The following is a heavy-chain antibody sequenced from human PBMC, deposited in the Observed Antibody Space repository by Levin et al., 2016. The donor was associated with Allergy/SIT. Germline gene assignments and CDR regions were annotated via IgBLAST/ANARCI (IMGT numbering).Heavy chain of an antibody. CDR1: GGSISSGGYY. V-gene: IGHV4-31*03. CDR3: ARKGSSWYTAENENPFDY. D-gene: IGHD6-13*01. CDR2: IYYSGST. J-gene: IGHJ4*02. Sequence: SETLSLTCTVSGGSISSGGYYWSWIRQHPGKGLEWIGYIYYSGSTYYNPSLKSRVTISVDKSKNQFSLKLSSVTAADTAVYYCARKGSSWYTAENENPFDYWGQGTLVTVSS.